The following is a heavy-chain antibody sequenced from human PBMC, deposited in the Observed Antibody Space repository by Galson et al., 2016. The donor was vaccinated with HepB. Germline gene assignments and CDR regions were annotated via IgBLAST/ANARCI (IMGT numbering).Heavy chain of an antibody. CDR1: GGTFYNYA. Sequence: VKVSCKASGGTFYNYAFTWVRQAPGQGLEWMGDVTPVFNTPSYAQNFQGRITITADESTSTAYIEVSNLRSEDTAVYYCARRNCDVDCYFDYWGQGTLVTVSS. J-gene: IGHJ4*02. CDR2: VTPVFNTP. D-gene: IGHD2-21*02. V-gene: IGHV1-69*13. CDR3: ARRNCDVDCYFDY.